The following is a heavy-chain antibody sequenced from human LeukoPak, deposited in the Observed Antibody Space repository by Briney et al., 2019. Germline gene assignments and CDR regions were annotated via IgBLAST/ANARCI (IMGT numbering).Heavy chain of an antibody. V-gene: IGHV1-24*01. CDR3: ARGGFSNLGFDP. Sequence: GASVKVSSKVSGYTLTELSMHWVRQAPGKGLEWMGGFDPEYGETIYAQKFQGRVTMTEDTSTDTAYMELSSLRSEDTAVYYCARGGFSNLGFDPWGQGTLVTVFS. CDR2: FDPEYGET. D-gene: IGHD4-11*01. J-gene: IGHJ5*02. CDR1: GYTLTELS.